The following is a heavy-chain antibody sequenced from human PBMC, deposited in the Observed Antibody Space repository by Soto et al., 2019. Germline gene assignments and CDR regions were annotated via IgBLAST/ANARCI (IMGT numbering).Heavy chain of an antibody. Sequence: QITLKESGPTLVKPTQTLTLTCTFSGFSLSTSGVGVGWIRQPPGKALEWLALICWDDDKRYSPSLKSRLTISKDTSKKQVVLRMTNMDPVDTATYYCVHMTTARGGSWFDPWGQGTLVTVSS. CDR2: ICWDDDK. CDR3: VHMTTARGGSWFDP. CDR1: GFSLSTSGVG. V-gene: IGHV2-5*02. J-gene: IGHJ5*02. D-gene: IGHD1-1*01.